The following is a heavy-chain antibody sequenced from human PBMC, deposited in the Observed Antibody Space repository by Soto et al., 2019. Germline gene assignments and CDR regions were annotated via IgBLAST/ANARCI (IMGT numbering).Heavy chain of an antibody. J-gene: IGHJ4*02. CDR3: SRSTTVTRKSEY. D-gene: IGHD4-17*01. Sequence: PGWSLRLSCKTFGFTFGDYGMSWFRLAPGKGLEWVGFIRTKDYGEATEYAASVKGRFTISRDDSERIVYLQMNSLTSGDKEIYYCSRSTTVTRKSEYWGQGALVTVSP. CDR1: GFTFGDYG. CDR2: IRTKDYGEAT. V-gene: IGHV3-49*03.